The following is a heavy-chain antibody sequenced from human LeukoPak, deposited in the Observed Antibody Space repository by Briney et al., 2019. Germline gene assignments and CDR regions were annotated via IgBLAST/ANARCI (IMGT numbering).Heavy chain of an antibody. Sequence: GGSLRLSCAVSGFTFTSYEMNWVRQAPGKGLEWVSYISSSGSTIYYADSVKGRFTISRDNAKNSLYLQMNSLRAEDTAVYYCARGLVAGTDGLYWGQGTLVTVSS. J-gene: IGHJ4*02. CDR3: ARGLVAGTDGLY. D-gene: IGHD6-19*01. CDR1: GFTFTSYE. CDR2: ISSSGSTI. V-gene: IGHV3-48*03.